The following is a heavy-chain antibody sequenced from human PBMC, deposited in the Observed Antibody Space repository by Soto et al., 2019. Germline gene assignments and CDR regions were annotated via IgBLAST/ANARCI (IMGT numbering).Heavy chain of an antibody. CDR1: GYSFTGNS. D-gene: IGHD2-8*01. Sequence: WASVKVSCKASGYSFTGNSMHWVRQAPGQGLEWMGWINPNNGGTNYAQRFRGWVTMTRDTSVSTAYMDLNSLRSDDTAVYYCARRFKSAGCLDPWGQGTLVNVSS. CDR3: ARRFKSAGCLDP. CDR2: INPNNGGT. V-gene: IGHV1-2*04. J-gene: IGHJ5*02.